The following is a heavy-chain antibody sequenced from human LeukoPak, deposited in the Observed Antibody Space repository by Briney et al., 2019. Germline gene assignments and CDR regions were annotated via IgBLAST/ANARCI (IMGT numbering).Heavy chain of an antibody. CDR1: GYSFPNYW. CDR3: ARQPGSGA. D-gene: IGHD1-14*01. Sequence: PGESLKISCKGSGYSFPNYWIGRVRQMPGKGLEWMGIIYPGDSDARYSPSLQGQVTISVDKSINTAYLQWRSLRASDTAMYYCARQPGSGAWGQGTLVTVSS. V-gene: IGHV5-51*01. CDR2: IYPGDSDA. J-gene: IGHJ5*02.